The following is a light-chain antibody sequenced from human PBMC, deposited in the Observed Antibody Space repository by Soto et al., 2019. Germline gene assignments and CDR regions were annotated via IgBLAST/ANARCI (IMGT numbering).Light chain of an antibody. J-gene: IGLJ2*01. CDR2: EVS. Sequence: QSALTQPASVSGSPGQSITISCTGTSSDVGSYNLVSWYQQHPGKAPKLMIYEVSKRPSGVSNRFSGSKSGNTASLTISGLQAEDEADYYCCSYAGSSTWVVFGGGTEVTVL. V-gene: IGLV2-23*02. CDR1: SSDVGSYNL. CDR3: CSYAGSSTWVV.